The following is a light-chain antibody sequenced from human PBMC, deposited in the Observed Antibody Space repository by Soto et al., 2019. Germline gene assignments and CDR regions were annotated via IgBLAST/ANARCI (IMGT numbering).Light chain of an antibody. CDR3: QQYGSSPSWT. V-gene: IGKV3-20*01. J-gene: IGKJ1*01. Sequence: EIVLTQSPGTLSLSPGERATLSCRASQSVSSSYLAWYQQRPGQAPRLLIYGASNRATGIPVRFSGSGSGTDFTLTISRLEPEDFAVYYCQQYGSSPSWTFGQGTKVEIK. CDR1: QSVSSSY. CDR2: GAS.